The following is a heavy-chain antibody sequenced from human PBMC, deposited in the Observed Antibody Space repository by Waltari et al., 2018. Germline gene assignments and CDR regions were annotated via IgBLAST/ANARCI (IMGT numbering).Heavy chain of an antibody. V-gene: IGHV2-70*15. CDR3: ARIRGRPATYGMDV. CDR1: GFSLRTSGMC. J-gene: IGHJ6*02. Sequence: QVTLRESGPALVKPTQTLTLTCTFSGFSLRTSGMCVSWIRQPPGKALEWLARIDWDDDKYYSTALKTRLTISKDTSKNQVVLTMTNMDPVDTATYYCARIRGRPATYGMDVWGQGTTVTVSS. D-gene: IGHD3-10*01. CDR2: IDWDDDK.